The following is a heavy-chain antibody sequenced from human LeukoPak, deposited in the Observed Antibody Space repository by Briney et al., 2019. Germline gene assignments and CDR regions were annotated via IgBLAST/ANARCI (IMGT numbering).Heavy chain of an antibody. V-gene: IGHV3-30*02. CDR1: GFTFSSYG. CDR2: IRYDGSHK. J-gene: IGHJ4*02. D-gene: IGHD2/OR15-2a*01. Sequence: GGPLRLSCAASGFTFSSYGMHWVRQPPGKGLEWVAFIRYDGSHKYYADSVKGRFTISRDNSKNTLYLQMNSLRAEDTAVYYCAKGPLLWDWGQGTLVTVSS. CDR3: AKGPLLWD.